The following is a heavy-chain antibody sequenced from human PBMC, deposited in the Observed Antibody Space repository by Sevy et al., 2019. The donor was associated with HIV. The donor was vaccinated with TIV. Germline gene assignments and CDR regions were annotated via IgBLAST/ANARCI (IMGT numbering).Heavy chain of an antibody. CDR2: INPNSGDT. CDR1: GNTFTVYF. CDR3: ARGVTIFGVDYYFQH. J-gene: IGHJ1*01. D-gene: IGHD3-3*01. Sequence: ASVKVSCKASGNTFTVYFVYWVRQAPGQGPEWMGWINPNSGDTNYAQNFQGRVTMTSDASISTAYMELSSLTSDDTAVYYCARGVTIFGVDYYFQHWGQGALVTVSS. V-gene: IGHV1-2*02.